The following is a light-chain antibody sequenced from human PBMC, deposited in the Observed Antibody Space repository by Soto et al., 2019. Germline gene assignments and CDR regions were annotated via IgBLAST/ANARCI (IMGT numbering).Light chain of an antibody. V-gene: IGLV2-14*01. J-gene: IGLJ2*01. CDR3: SSYTSSSPLVV. CDR2: EVS. Sequence: QSALTQPASVSGSPGQSITISCTGTSSDVGGYNYVSWYQQHPGKAPKLMIYEVSNRPSGVSNRFSGSKSGNTASLTISGLQAEDEADYYCSSYTSSSPLVVFGRGTKLTVL. CDR1: SSDVGGYNY.